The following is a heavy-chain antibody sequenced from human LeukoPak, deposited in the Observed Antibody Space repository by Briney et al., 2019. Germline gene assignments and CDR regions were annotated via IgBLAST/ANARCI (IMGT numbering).Heavy chain of an antibody. Sequence: SETLSLTCTVSGDSISSGGYFWSWIRQPPGKGLEWIGYISHYENAYYNPSLSSRVTMSVDKSKNQVSLKLSFVTVADTAVYYCARHQGVVDLWGRGSLVTVSS. J-gene: IGHJ2*01. D-gene: IGHD3-3*01. CDR3: ARHQGVVDL. CDR2: ISHYENA. CDR1: GDSISSGGYF. V-gene: IGHV4-30-2*01.